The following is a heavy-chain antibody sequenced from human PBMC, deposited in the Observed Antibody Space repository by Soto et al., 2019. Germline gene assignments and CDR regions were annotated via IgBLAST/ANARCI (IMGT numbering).Heavy chain of an antibody. Sequence: SXTLSLTCTVSGDSIGFYYWSWIRQPPGKGMDWXGYIYXTGSTNYNHSXXSRVTMSXXKSNNRVSMNLTSMTAADTAIYYCARANWYSEYWGQGTLVTVSS. CDR1: GDSIGFYY. CDR2: IYXTGST. V-gene: IGHV4-59*13. J-gene: IGHJ4*02. D-gene: IGHD7-27*01. CDR3: ARANWYSEY.